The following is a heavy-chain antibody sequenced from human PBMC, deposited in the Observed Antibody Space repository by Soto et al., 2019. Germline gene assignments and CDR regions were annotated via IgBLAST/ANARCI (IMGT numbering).Heavy chain of an antibody. CDR3: ARQRGDYYGMDV. J-gene: IGHJ6*02. CDR2: IYLGDSDT. CDR1: GYSFTNYW. Sequence: RGESLKISCKGSGYSFTNYWIGWVRQMPGKGLEWMGIIYLGDSDTRYSPSLQGQVTISGDKSISTAYLQWSSLKDSDTAMYYCARQRGDYYGMDVWGQGTTVTVSS. D-gene: IGHD3-3*01. V-gene: IGHV5-51*01.